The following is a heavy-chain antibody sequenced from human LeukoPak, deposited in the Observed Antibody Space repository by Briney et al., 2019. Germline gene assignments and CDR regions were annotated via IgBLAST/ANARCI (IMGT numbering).Heavy chain of an antibody. CDR1: GYTFTSYG. CDR3: ARDVRYSYGHNYYYYGMDV. V-gene: IGHV1-18*01. CDR2: INPNSGGT. J-gene: IGHJ6*02. Sequence: ASVKVSCKASGYTFTSYGISWVRQAPGQGLEWMGWINPNSGGTNYAQKLQGRVTMTTDTSTSTAYMELRSLRSDDTAVYYCARDVRYSYGHNYYYYGMDVWGQGTTVTVSS. D-gene: IGHD5-18*01.